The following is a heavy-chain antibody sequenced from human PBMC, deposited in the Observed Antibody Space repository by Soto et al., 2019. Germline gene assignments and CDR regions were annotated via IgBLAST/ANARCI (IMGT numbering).Heavy chain of an antibody. V-gene: IGHV3-21*01. J-gene: IGHJ4*02. Sequence: EVQLVESGGGLVKPGGSPRLSCAASGFTFSSYSMNWVRQAPGKGLEWVSSISSSSSYIYYADSVKGRFTISRDNAKNSLYLQMNSLRAEDTAVYYCARDGAVAGYFDYWGQGTLVTVSS. CDR1: GFTFSSYS. CDR2: ISSSSSYI. D-gene: IGHD6-19*01. CDR3: ARDGAVAGYFDY.